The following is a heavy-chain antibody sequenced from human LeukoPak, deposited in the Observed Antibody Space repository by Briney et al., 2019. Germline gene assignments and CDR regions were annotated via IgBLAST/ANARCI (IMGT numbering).Heavy chain of an antibody. CDR1: GYTFTGYY. D-gene: IGHD6-19*01. Sequence: ASVKVSCKASGYTFTGYYMHWVRQAPGQGLEWMGWINPNSGGTNYAQKFQGRVTMTRDTSISTAYMELSRLRSDDTAVYYCARVVDSGWYGGAFDIWGQGTMVTVSS. V-gene: IGHV1-2*02. CDR2: INPNSGGT. J-gene: IGHJ3*02. CDR3: ARVVDSGWYGGAFDI.